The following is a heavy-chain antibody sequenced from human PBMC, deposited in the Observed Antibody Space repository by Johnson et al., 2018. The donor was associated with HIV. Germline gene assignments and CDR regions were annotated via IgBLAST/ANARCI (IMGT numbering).Heavy chain of an antibody. V-gene: IGHV3-15*01. CDR1: GFTFSNAW. Sequence: EVQLVESGGGLVKPGGSLRLSCAASGFTFSNAWMSWVSQAPGKGLEWVGRIKSKTEGGTTDYAAPVKGRFTISRDDSKNTLYLQMNSLKTEDTAVYYCTTAIVIDAFDIWGQGTMVTVSS. J-gene: IGHJ3*02. CDR2: IKSKTEGGTT. D-gene: IGHD3-16*02. CDR3: TTAIVIDAFDI.